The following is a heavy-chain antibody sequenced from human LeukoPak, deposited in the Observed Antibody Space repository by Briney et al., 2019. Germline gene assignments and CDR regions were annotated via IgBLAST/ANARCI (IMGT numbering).Heavy chain of an antibody. D-gene: IGHD1-20*01. CDR1: GGSISSSSYY. CDR2: ISSSGSTI. V-gene: IGHV3-11*01. J-gene: IGHJ4*02. Sequence: LSLTCTVSGGSISSSSYYWGWIRQAPGKGLEWVSYISSSGSTIYYADSVKGRFTISRDNAKNSLYLQMNSLRAEDTAVYYCARSGGITGALFDYWGQGTLVTVSS. CDR3: ARSGGITGALFDY.